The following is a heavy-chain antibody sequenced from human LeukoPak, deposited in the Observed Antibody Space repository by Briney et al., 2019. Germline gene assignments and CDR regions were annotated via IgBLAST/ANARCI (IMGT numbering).Heavy chain of an antibody. V-gene: IGHV3-30*18. CDR2: ISYDGRNK. J-gene: IGHJ4*02. Sequence: GGSLRLSCAASGFPFSNHGMHWVRQAPGKGLEWVAVISYDGRNKYYADSVKGRFTISRDNSQNTLSLQMNSLRAEDTAVYYCVKDGDDSGWNYFDYWGQGALVTVSS. D-gene: IGHD6-19*01. CDR3: VKDGDDSGWNYFDY. CDR1: GFPFSNHG.